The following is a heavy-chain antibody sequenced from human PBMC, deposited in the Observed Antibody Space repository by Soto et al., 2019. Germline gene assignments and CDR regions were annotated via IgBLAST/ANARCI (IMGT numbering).Heavy chain of an antibody. Sequence: EVQLLESGGGLVQPGGSLRLSCAASGFTFSSYAMSWVRQAPGKGLEWVSAISGSGGSTYYADSVKGRFTISRDNSKNTLYLQMNSLRAEDTAVYYCARVLYYYDSSGYYPGWVPCDYWGQGTLVTVSS. CDR3: ARVLYYYDSSGYYPGWVPCDY. CDR2: ISGSGGST. V-gene: IGHV3-23*01. D-gene: IGHD3-22*01. CDR1: GFTFSSYA. J-gene: IGHJ4*02.